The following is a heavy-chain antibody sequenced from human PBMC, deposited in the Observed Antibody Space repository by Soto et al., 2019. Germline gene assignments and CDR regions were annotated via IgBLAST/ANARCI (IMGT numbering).Heavy chain of an antibody. CDR1: GDSVSSNSAA. CDR2: TYYNSIWYT. J-gene: IGHJ4*02. Sequence: QVQLQQSGPGLVKPSQTLSLTCVISGDSVSSNSAAWNWIRQSPSRGLEWLGRTYYNSIWYTDYALFVKSRLTINPDTTKNQVTLQLNSVTPEDTAVYYCAINNYGSGSYYSSFDDWGQGILVTVSS. CDR3: AINNYGSGSYYSSFDD. V-gene: IGHV6-1*01. D-gene: IGHD3-10*01.